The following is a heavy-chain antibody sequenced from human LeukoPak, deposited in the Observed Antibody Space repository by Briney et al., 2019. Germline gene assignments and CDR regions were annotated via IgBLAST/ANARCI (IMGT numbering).Heavy chain of an antibody. V-gene: IGHV3-30*03. J-gene: IGHJ4*02. CDR1: GFTFSNYA. D-gene: IGHD5-12*01. CDR2: ISYDGSNK. CDR3: APTGGYSGYDYGIDY. Sequence: GGSLRLSCAASGFTFSNYAMSWVRQAPGKGLEWVAVISYDGSNKYYADSVKGRFTISRDNSKNTLYLQMNSLRAEDTAVYYCAPTGGYSGYDYGIDYWGQGTLVTVSS.